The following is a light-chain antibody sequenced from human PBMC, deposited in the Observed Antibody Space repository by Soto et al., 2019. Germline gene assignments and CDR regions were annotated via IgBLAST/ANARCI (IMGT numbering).Light chain of an antibody. Sequence: QLVLTQSPSASASLGASVKLTCTLSSGHSSYAVAWHQQQPEKGPRYLMKVNNDGSHSKGDGIPDRFSGSSSGAARYLTISSLQSEDEADYYWQTWDTGIKVVFGGGTKLTVL. V-gene: IGLV4-69*01. J-gene: IGLJ2*01. CDR1: SGHSSYA. CDR3: QTWDTGIKVV. CDR2: VNNDGSH.